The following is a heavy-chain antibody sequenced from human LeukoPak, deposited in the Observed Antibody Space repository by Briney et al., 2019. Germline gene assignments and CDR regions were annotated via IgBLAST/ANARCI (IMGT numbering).Heavy chain of an antibody. V-gene: IGHV4-39*01. CDR3: ARHARMYSSGWYPYYFDY. D-gene: IGHD6-19*01. J-gene: IGHJ4*02. CDR2: IYYSGST. Sequence: SETLSLTCTVSGGSISSSSYYWGWIRQPPGKGLEWIGSIYYSGSTYHNPSLKSRVTISVDTSKNQFSLKLSSVTAADTAVYYCARHARMYSSGWYPYYFDYWGQGTLVTVSS. CDR1: GGSISSSSYY.